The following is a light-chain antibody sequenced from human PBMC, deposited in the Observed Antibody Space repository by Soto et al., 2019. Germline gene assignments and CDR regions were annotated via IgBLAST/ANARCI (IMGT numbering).Light chain of an antibody. CDR2: AAS. J-gene: IGKJ1*01. Sequence: EKAQSLSSVAASVGDRVTITCRASQSMSSYLNWYQQKPGKAPKLLIYAASSLQSGVPSRFSGSGSGTEFTLTINSLQPEDIATYYCQQNTSFPRTFGQGTMVDVK. V-gene: IGKV1-39*01. CDR1: QSMSSY. CDR3: QQNTSFPRT.